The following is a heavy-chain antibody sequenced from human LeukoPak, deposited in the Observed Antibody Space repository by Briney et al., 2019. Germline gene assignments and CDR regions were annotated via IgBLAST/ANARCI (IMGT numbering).Heavy chain of an antibody. D-gene: IGHD6-6*01. J-gene: IGHJ4*02. V-gene: IGHV4-59*01. CDR2: IYYSGST. CDR3: AGASPQLEIDY. CDR1: GGSISSYY. Sequence: SSETLSLTCTVSGGSISSYYWSWIRQPPGKGLEWIGYIYYSGSTNYNPSLKSRVTISVDTSKNQFSLKLSSVTAADTAVCYCAGASPQLEIDYWGQGTLVTVSS.